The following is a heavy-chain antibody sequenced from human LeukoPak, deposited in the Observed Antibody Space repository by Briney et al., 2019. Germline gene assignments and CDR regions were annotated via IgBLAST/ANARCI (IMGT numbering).Heavy chain of an antibody. D-gene: IGHD1-26*01. CDR1: GFTFSSYA. V-gene: IGHV3-64*01. Sequence: PGGSLRLSCAASGFTFSSYAMHWVRQAPGKGLEYVSAISSNGDSTYYGNSVKGRFTISRDNSKNTLYLQMGSLRTEDMAVYYCARDFPPGGSATLLYMDVWGKGTTVTVSS. CDR3: ARDFPPGGSATLLYMDV. CDR2: ISSNGDST. J-gene: IGHJ6*03.